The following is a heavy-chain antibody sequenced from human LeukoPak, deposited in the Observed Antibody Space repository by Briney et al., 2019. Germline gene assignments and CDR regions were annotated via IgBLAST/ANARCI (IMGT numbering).Heavy chain of an antibody. CDR3: ARTVAVPSFYYGMDV. CDR2: IYYSGST. V-gene: IGHV4-59*08. Sequence: SETLSLTCTVSGGSISSYYWSWIRQPPGKGLEWIGYIYYSGSTNYNPSLKSRVTISVDTSKNQFSLKLSSVTAADTAVYYCARTVAVPSFYYGMDVWGQGTTVTVSS. D-gene: IGHD6-19*01. CDR1: GGSISSYY. J-gene: IGHJ6*02.